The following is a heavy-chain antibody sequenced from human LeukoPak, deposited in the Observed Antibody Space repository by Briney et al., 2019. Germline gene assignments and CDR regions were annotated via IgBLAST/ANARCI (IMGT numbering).Heavy chain of an antibody. V-gene: IGHV1-2*02. CDR2: INPNSGGT. Sequence: ASVKVSCKASGYTFTGYYMHWVGQAPGQGLEWMGWINPNSGGTNYAQKFQGRVTMTRDTSISTAYMELSRLRSDDTAVYYCARGYTVTHTYYYYCYYMDVWGKGTTVTISS. J-gene: IGHJ6*03. CDR1: GYTFTGYY. CDR3: ARGYTVTHTYYYYCYYMDV. D-gene: IGHD4-17*01.